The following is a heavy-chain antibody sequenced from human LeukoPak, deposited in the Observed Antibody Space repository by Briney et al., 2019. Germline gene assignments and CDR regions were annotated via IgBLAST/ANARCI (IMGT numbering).Heavy chain of an antibody. V-gene: IGHV4-34*01. CDR3: ARGSLAFC. CDR1: GGSFSGYY. CDR2: INHSGST. J-gene: IGHJ4*02. D-gene: IGHD2/OR15-2a*01. Sequence: SETLSLTCAVYGGSFSGYYWSWIRQPPGKGLEWIGEINHSGSTNYNPSLKSRVTISVDTSKNQFSLKLSSVTAADTAVYYCARGSLAFCWGQGTLVTVSS.